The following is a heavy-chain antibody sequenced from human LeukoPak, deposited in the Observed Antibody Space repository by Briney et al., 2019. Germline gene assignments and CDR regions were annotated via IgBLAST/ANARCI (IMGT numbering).Heavy chain of an antibody. CDR3: ARGSALTMGIAP. CDR1: GGAFSGYF. J-gene: IGHJ5*02. Sequence: SETLSLTCAVYGGAFSGYFCTWIRQPPGKGLEWIGEINHRGITNFNPSPKGRVTISVDTSKNQFSLNLTSVTAAATATYYCARGSALTMGIAPWGQGTLVTVSS. V-gene: IGHV4-34*01. CDR2: INHRGIT. D-gene: IGHD3-10*01.